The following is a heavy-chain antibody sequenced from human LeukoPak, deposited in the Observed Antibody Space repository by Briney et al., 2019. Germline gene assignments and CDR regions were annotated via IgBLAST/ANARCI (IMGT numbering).Heavy chain of an antibody. J-gene: IGHJ4*02. Sequence: PGGSLRLSCAASGFTFSSYSMNWVRQAPGKGLEWVSFIYSDNTHYSDSVKGRFTISRDNSKNTLHLQMNSLRAEDTAVYYCARDSGETGFWSGSYFDYWGQGTLVTVSS. D-gene: IGHD3-3*01. V-gene: IGHV3-53*01. CDR1: GFTFSSYS. CDR3: ARDSGETGFWSGSYFDY. CDR2: IYSDNT.